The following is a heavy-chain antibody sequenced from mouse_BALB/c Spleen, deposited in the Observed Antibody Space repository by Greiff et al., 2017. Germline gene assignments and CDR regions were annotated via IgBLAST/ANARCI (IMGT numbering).Heavy chain of an antibody. J-gene: IGHJ4*01. CDR3: ARRGLRLGAMDY. V-gene: IGHV1-9*01. CDR1: GYTFSSYW. D-gene: IGHD1-2*01. CDR2: ILPGSGST. Sequence: VQLQQSGAELMKPGASVKISCKATGYTFSSYWIEWVKQRPGHGLEWIGEILPGSGSTNYNEKFKGKATFTADTSSNTAYMQLSSLTSEDSAVFYCARRGLRLGAMDYWGQGTSVTVSS.